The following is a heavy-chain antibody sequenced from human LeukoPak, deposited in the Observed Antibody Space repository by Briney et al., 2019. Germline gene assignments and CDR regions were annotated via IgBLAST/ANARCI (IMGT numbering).Heavy chain of an antibody. J-gene: IGHJ4*02. Sequence: GGSLRLSCAASGFIFSNYAMSWVRQAPGKGLEWVSEISGSGGSTYYADSVKGRFTISRDNSKNTPYLQMNSLRAEDTAVYYCAKTVGYCTNGICHKAFDYWGQGTLVTVSP. CDR3: AKTVGYCTNGICHKAFDY. CDR1: GFIFSNYA. D-gene: IGHD2-8*01. V-gene: IGHV3-23*01. CDR2: ISGSGGST.